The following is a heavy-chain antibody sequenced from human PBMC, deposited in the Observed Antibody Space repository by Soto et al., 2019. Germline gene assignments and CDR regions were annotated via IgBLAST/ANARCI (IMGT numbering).Heavy chain of an antibody. V-gene: IGHV6-1*01. CDR1: GDSVSSNSAA. J-gene: IGHJ5*02. Sequence: PSQTLSLTCAISGDSVSSNSAAWNWIRQSPSRGLEWLGRTYYRSKWYNDYAVSVKSRITINPDTSKNQFSLQLNSVTPEDTAVYYCARDRGSSWYHKYNWFDPWGQGTRVTVS. CDR2: TYYRSKWYN. CDR3: ARDRGSSWYHKYNWFDP. D-gene: IGHD6-13*01.